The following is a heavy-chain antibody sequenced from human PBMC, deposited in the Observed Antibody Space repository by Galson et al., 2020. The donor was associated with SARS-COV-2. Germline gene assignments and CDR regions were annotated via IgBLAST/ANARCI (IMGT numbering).Heavy chain of an antibody. D-gene: IGHD6-19*01. Sequence: SQTLSLTCAISGDSVSSDSAAWNWIRQSPSRGLEWLGRTYYRSKWYNDYAVSMKSRITINPDTSKNQFSLQLNPVTPEDTAVYYCARSPGKTVARTMDVWGQGTTVTVSS. V-gene: IGHV6-1*01. CDR2: TYYRSKWYN. J-gene: IGHJ6*02. CDR3: ARSPGKTVARTMDV. CDR1: GDSVSSDSAA.